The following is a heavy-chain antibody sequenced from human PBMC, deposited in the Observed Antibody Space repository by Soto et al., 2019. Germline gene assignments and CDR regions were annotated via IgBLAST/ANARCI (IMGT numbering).Heavy chain of an antibody. Sequence: EVQLLESGGGLVQPGGSLRLSCAASGFTFSSYAMSWVRQAPGKGLEWVSAISGSGGSTYYADPVKGRFTISRDNSKNTLYLQMNRLRVEDTAVYYCAKGVDYDILTGYYKQNHYYGMDVWGQGTTVTVSS. CDR2: ISGSGGST. CDR3: AKGVDYDILTGYYKQNHYYGMDV. V-gene: IGHV3-23*01. J-gene: IGHJ6*02. D-gene: IGHD3-9*01. CDR1: GFTFSSYA.